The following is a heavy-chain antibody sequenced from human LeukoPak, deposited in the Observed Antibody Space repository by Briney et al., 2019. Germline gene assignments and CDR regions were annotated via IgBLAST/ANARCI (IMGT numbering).Heavy chain of an antibody. J-gene: IGHJ4*02. CDR1: GFTFSSYG. Sequence: GGSLRLSCAASGFTFSSYGMHWGRQAPGKGLEWVAVISYDGSNKYYADSVKGRFTISRDNSKNTLYLQMNSLRAEDTAVYYCAKASHSSWSNFDYWGQGTLVTVSS. CDR2: ISYDGSNK. CDR3: AKASHSSWSNFDY. V-gene: IGHV3-30*18. D-gene: IGHD6-13*01.